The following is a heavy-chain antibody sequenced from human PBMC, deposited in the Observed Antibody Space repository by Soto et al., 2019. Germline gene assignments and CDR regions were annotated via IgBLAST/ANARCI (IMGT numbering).Heavy chain of an antibody. D-gene: IGHD2-2*01. Sequence: QVQLVQSGAEVKKPGASVKVSRKASGYTFTSYGISWVRQAPGQGLEWMGWISAYNGNTNYAQKLQGRVTMTTDTSTRTADMELRSLRSDDTAVYYCARDLGYCISTSCPRGYYYYGMDVWGQGTTGTVSS. CDR1: GYTFTSYG. CDR3: ARDLGYCISTSCPRGYYYYGMDV. J-gene: IGHJ6*02. CDR2: ISAYNGNT. V-gene: IGHV1-18*01.